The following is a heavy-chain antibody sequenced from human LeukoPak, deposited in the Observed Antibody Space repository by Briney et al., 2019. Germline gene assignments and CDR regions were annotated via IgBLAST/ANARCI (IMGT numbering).Heavy chain of an antibody. V-gene: IGHV3-23*01. CDR2: ITNGGGNT. Sequence: GGSLRLSCAASGLSFSTYAMTWVRQAPGKGLEWVSGITNGGGNTFYIDSVRGRFTISRDNSKNTLYLQMDGLRAEDTAVYYCAKVGGWIAATRCLDFWGRGTLVTVSS. D-gene: IGHD2-15*01. CDR1: GLSFSTYA. CDR3: AKVGGWIAATRCLDF. J-gene: IGHJ4*02.